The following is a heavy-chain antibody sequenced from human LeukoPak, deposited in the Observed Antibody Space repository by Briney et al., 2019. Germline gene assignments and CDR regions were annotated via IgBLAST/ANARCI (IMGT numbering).Heavy chain of an antibody. Sequence: GMSLRLSCAASGFTFRSYGMHWVRQAPGKGLDWVAGVYYDGNTQYYADSVKGRYTISRDNSKNTLYLQMNSLRAEDTAVYYCARSDCSSNSCYFVFDAWGQGTLVTVSS. CDR1: GFTFRSYG. D-gene: IGHD2-2*01. V-gene: IGHV3-33*01. CDR3: ARSDCSSNSCYFVFDA. CDR2: VYYDGNTQ. J-gene: IGHJ4*02.